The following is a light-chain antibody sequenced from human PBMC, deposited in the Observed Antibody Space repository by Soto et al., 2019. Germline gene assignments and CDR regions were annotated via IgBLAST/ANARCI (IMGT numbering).Light chain of an antibody. CDR1: QSVSSSY. Sequence: IVLTQSPGTPSLSPGERATLSCRASQSVSSSYLAWYQQKPGQAPRLIIYGASSRATGIPDRFSVSGSGTDFTLTISSLETEDVAVYYCQQDGNWTLTFGQGTRLEIK. CDR2: GAS. CDR3: QQDGNWTLT. J-gene: IGKJ5*01. V-gene: IGKV3-20*01.